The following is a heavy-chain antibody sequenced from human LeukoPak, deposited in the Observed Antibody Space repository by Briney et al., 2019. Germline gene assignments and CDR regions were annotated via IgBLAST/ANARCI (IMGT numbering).Heavy chain of an antibody. CDR3: ARALLAARSRFDP. Sequence: PSETLSLTCTVSGGSISSSSYYWGWIRQPPGKGLEWIGSIYYSGSTYYNPSLKSRVTISVDTSKNQFSLKLSSVTAADTAVYYCARALLAARSRFDPWGQGTLVTVSS. CDR1: GGSISSSSYY. CDR2: IYYSGST. J-gene: IGHJ5*02. V-gene: IGHV4-39*07. D-gene: IGHD6-6*01.